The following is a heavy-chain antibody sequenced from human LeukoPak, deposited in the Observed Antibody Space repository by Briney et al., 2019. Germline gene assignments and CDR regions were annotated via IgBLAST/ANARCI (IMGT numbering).Heavy chain of an antibody. D-gene: IGHD4-11*01. CDR3: ARGSTVTTNWFDP. CDR2: IYPGDSDT. CDR1: GYSFTSYW. Sequence: GESLKISCKGSGYSFTSYWIGWVRQMPGKGLEWMGIIYPGDSDTRYSPSFQGQVTISADKSISTAYLQGSSLKASDTAMYYCARGSTVTTNWFDPWGQGTLVTVSS. J-gene: IGHJ5*02. V-gene: IGHV5-51*01.